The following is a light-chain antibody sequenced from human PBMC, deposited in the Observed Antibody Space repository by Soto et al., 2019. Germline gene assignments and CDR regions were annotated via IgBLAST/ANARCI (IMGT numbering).Light chain of an antibody. CDR2: DAS. CDR1: HSAASA. CDR3: QQYNNWPGT. V-gene: IGKV3-15*01. Sequence: EIVLTQSPATLSVSPGERATLSCRASHSAASAVAWYQQKPGQAPRLLIYDASTRATGIPARFSGSGSATEFTLTISSLQSEDFAVYYCQQYNNWPGTFGQGTRLEIK. J-gene: IGKJ5*01.